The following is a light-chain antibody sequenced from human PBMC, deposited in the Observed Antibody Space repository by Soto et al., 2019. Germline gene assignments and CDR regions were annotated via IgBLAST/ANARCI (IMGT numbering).Light chain of an antibody. V-gene: IGLV2-14*01. CDR1: SSDIGGYKY. CDR3: QSYDSSLSGLYV. CDR2: EVS. Sequence: QSALTQPASVSGSPGQSITISCTGTSSDIGGYKYVSWFQQHPGKAPKLIIYEVSNRPSGVPDRFSGSKSGTSASLAITGLQAEDEADYYCQSYDSSLSGLYVFGTGTKLTVL. J-gene: IGLJ1*01.